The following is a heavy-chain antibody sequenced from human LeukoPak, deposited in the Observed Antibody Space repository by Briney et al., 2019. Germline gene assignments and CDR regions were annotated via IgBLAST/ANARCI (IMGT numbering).Heavy chain of an antibody. Sequence: PAGGSLRLSCAASGFTFSSYGMHWVRQAPGKGLEWVSGISGSGDNTWYADSVKGRFTISRDNSKKTLDLQMHSLRAEDTAVYYCAKASVWTMVRVVSYFDEWGQGIQVTVSS. CDR1: GFTFSSYG. V-gene: IGHV3-23*01. CDR3: AKASVWTMVRVVSYFDE. CDR2: ISGSGDNT. D-gene: IGHD3-10*01. J-gene: IGHJ4*02.